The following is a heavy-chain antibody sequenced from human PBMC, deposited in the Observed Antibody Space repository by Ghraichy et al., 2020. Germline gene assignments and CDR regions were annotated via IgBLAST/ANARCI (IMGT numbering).Heavy chain of an antibody. CDR3: AKDIGYSSGWYYRYGMDV. Sequence: GGSLRLSCAASGFTFDDYAMHWVRQAPGKGLEWVSLISGDGGSTYYADSVKGRFTISRDNSKNSLYLQMNSLRTEDTALYYCAKDIGYSSGWYYRYGMDVWGQGTTVTVSS. CDR2: ISGDGGST. J-gene: IGHJ6*02. CDR1: GFTFDDYA. V-gene: IGHV3-43*02. D-gene: IGHD6-19*01.